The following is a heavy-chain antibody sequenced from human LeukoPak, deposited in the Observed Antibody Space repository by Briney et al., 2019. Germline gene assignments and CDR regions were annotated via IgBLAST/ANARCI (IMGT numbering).Heavy chain of an antibody. CDR3: ARVRGYPYYFDY. Sequence: GGSLRLSCAASGFTFSSYSMNWVRQAPGKGLEWVSSISSSSSSYIYYADSVKGRFTISRDNAKNSQYLQMNSLRAEDTAVYYCARVRGYPYYFDYWGQGTLVTVSS. V-gene: IGHV3-21*01. CDR2: ISSSSSSYI. J-gene: IGHJ4*02. D-gene: IGHD5-12*01. CDR1: GFTFSSYS.